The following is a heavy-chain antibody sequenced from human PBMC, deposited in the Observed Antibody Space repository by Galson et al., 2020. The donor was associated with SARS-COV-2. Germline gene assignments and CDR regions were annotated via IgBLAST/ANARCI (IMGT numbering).Heavy chain of an antibody. CDR3: ASLNDGKWFDP. J-gene: IGHJ5*02. CDR2: ISSRGGTI. D-gene: IGHD1-1*01. CDR1: VFTFSDYD. V-gene: IGHV3-11*01. Sequence: TGGSLRLSCAASVFTFSDYDMSWIRQAPGKGLEWVSYISSRGGTIYYADSVKGRFTISRDNAKNSLYLQLNSLRAEDTAVYYCASLNDGKWFDPWGQGTLVTVSS.